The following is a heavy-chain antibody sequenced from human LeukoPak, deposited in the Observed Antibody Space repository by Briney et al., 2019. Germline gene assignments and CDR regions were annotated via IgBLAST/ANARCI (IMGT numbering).Heavy chain of an antibody. J-gene: IGHJ5*02. D-gene: IGHD2-2*01. CDR3: ARRSIDCSSTSCYSGFDP. Sequence: PSETLSLTCAVYGGSFSGYYWSWIRQPPGKGLEWIGEINHSGSTNYNPSLKSRVTISVDTSKNQFSLKLSSVTAADTAVYYCARRSIDCSSTSCYSGFDPWGQGTLVTASS. CDR1: GGSFSGYY. V-gene: IGHV4-34*01. CDR2: INHSGST.